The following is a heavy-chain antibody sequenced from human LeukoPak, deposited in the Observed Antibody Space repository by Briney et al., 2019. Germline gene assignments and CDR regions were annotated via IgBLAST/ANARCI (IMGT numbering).Heavy chain of an antibody. Sequence: SETLSLTCTVSGASINRGSYYWSWIRQPAGKGLEWIGRIHTSGSTNYNPSLKSRVTMSVDTSKNQFSLKLSSVTAADTAVYYCARDTYYYASGSYYTPYYMDVWGKGTTVTISS. CDR3: ARDTYYYASGSYYTPYYMDV. J-gene: IGHJ6*03. V-gene: IGHV4-61*02. D-gene: IGHD3-10*01. CDR2: IHTSGST. CDR1: GASINRGSYY.